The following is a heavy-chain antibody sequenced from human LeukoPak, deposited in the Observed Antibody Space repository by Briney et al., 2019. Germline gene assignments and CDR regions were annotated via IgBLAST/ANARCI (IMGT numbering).Heavy chain of an antibody. CDR3: ARYFGGLDY. J-gene: IGHJ4*02. V-gene: IGHV3-74*01. D-gene: IGHD4-23*01. Sequence: GGSLRLSCVASGFTFSSYWMHWVRQVPGKGLVWVSRINSDGSSTNYADSVKGRFTITRDNAKNTLYLQMNSLRAEDTAVYYCARYFGGLDYWGQGTLVTVSS. CDR1: GFTFSSYW. CDR2: INSDGSST.